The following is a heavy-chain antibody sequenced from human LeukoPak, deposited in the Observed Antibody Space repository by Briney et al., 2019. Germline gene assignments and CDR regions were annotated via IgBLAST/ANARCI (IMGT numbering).Heavy chain of an antibody. D-gene: IGHD4-17*01. CDR2: INPSGGST. V-gene: IGHV1-46*01. CDR1: GYTFTSYY. Sequence: ASVKVSCKASGYTFTSYYMHWVRQAPGQGLEWMGIINPSGGSTSYAQKFQGRVTMTRDMSTSTVYMELSSLRSEDTAVYYCARSYGDYPPWMGPENWFDPWGQGTLVTVSS. J-gene: IGHJ5*02. CDR3: ARSYGDYPPWMGPENWFDP.